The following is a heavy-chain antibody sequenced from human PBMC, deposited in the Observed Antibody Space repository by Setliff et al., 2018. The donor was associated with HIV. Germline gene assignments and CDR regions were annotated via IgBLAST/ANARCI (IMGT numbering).Heavy chain of an antibody. V-gene: IGHV4-38-2*02. J-gene: IGHJ4*02. Sequence: SETLSLTCTVSGYSISSGYYWGWIRLPPGKGLEWIGDIYHSGFTIYNPSLKSRVTLSLDTSKNQFSLKLSSVTAADTAVYFCARVSTDYVWGSFLSSGPYYFDFWGQGALVTVSS. CDR1: GYSISSGYY. CDR3: ARVSTDYVWGSFLSSGPYYFDF. D-gene: IGHD3-16*01. CDR2: IYHSGFT.